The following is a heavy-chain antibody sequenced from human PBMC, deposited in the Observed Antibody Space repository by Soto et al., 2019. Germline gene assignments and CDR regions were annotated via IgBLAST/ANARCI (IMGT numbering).Heavy chain of an antibody. CDR1: GFTFSSYG. CDR2: ISYDGSNK. D-gene: IGHD3-10*01. Sequence: QVQLVESGGGVVQPGRSLRLSCAASGFTFSSYGMHWVRQAPGKGLEWVAVISYDGSNKYYADSVKGRFTISRDNSKNTLYLQMSSLRDEDTAVYYCAKGVTMFRGVILDWFDPWGQGTLVTVSS. CDR3: AKGVTMFRGVILDWFDP. V-gene: IGHV3-30*18. J-gene: IGHJ5*02.